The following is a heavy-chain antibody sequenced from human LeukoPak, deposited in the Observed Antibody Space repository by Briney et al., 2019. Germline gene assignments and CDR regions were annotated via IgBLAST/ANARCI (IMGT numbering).Heavy chain of an antibody. CDR1: GGSISSYY. CDR2: IYYSGST. J-gene: IGHJ4*02. Sequence: PSETLSLTCTVSGGSISSYYWSWIRQPPGKGLEWVGYIYYSGSTNYNPSLKSRVTISVDTSKNQFSLKLSSVTAADTAVYYCARGSGSRGFGYWGQGTLVTVSS. V-gene: IGHV4-59*01. D-gene: IGHD1-26*01. CDR3: ARGSGSRGFGY.